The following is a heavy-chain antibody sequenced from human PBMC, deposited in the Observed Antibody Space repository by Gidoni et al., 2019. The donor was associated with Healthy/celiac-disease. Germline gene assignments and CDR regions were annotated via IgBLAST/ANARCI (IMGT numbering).Heavy chain of an antibody. CDR2: INAGNGNT. CDR1: GYTFTSYA. Sequence: QVQLVQSGAEVKKPGASVKVSCKASGYTFTSYAMHWVRQAPGQRLEWMGWINAGNGNTKSSQTFQGRVTITRDTSASTAYMELSSLRSEDTAVYYCARDRVDYYDSSGYYPFDYWGQGTLVTVSS. CDR3: ARDRVDYYDSSGYYPFDY. V-gene: IGHV1-3*01. D-gene: IGHD3-22*01. J-gene: IGHJ4*02.